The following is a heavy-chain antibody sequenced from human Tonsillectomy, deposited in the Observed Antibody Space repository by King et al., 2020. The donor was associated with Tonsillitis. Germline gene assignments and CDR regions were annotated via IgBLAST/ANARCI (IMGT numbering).Heavy chain of an antibody. CDR3: ARIRSLDKWNDLNALLLFDY. CDR1: GFSLSNTRMG. CDR2: IFPNDKK. Sequence: VTLKESGPVLVKPTETLTLTCTVSGFSLSNTRMGVSWIRQPPGKALEWLAHIFPNDKKSYSTSLKTRLTISKDTFNNQVVLTKTNVDPDDTGTYYCARIRSLDKWNDLNALLLFDYWGQGTLLSVSS. D-gene: IGHD1-1*01. J-gene: IGHJ4*02. V-gene: IGHV2-26*01.